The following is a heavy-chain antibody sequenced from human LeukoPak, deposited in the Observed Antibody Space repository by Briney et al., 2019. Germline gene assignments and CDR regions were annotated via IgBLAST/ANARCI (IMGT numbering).Heavy chain of an antibody. CDR2: MNPNSGNT. CDR3: ARLGELSSDDY. Sequence: ASVKVSCKVSGHTFTSYDINWVRQATGQGPEWMGWMNPNSGNTGYAQKFRGRVSITRNTSISTAYMELSSLVSEDTAVYYCARLGELSSDDYWGQGTLVTVSS. D-gene: IGHD3-16*02. CDR1: GHTFTSYD. V-gene: IGHV1-8*03. J-gene: IGHJ4*02.